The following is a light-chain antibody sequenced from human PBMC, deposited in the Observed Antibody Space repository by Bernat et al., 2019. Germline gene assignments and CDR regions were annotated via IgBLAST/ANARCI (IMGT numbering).Light chain of an antibody. CDR3: QQYDSYPLT. J-gene: IGKJ4*01. CDR1: QAISIS. CDR2: AAS. Sequence: DIQMTQSPYSLSASLGDTVTITCRASQAISISLAWFQQRPGKAPKSLIYAASNLRSGVPSRFTGSGSGTDFTLTISSLQPEDFGIYYCQQYDSYPLTFGGGTKVDVK. V-gene: IGKV1-16*01.